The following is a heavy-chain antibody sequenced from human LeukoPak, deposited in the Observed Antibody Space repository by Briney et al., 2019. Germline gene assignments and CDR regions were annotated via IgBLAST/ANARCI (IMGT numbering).Heavy chain of an antibody. CDR3: ARGYYVDY. V-gene: IGHV3-48*03. J-gene: IGHJ4*02. CDR2: IRSSGESI. CDR1: GFTFSNYE. D-gene: IGHD3-3*01. Sequence: GGSLRLSCAASGFTFSNYEMNWVRQAPGKGLEWISYIRSSGESIYYADSVEGRFTISRDNAENSLYLQMSSLRAEDTAVYYCARGYYVDYWGQGTLVTVSS.